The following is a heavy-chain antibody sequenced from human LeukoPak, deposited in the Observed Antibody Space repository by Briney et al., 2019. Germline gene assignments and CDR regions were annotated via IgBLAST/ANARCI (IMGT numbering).Heavy chain of an antibody. CDR1: GFTFDDYA. D-gene: IGHD3-10*01. J-gene: IGHJ4*02. V-gene: IGHV3-9*03. CDR3: AKGTMVRGVISGFDY. CDR2: ISWNSGSI. Sequence: GRSLRLSCAASGFTFDDYAMHWVRQAPGKGLEWVSGISWNSGSIGYADSVKGRFTISRDNAKNSLYLQMNSLRAEDMALYYCAKGTMVRGVISGFDYWGQGTLATVSS.